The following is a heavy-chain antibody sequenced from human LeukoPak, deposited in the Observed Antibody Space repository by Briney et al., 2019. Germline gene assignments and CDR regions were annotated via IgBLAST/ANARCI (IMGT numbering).Heavy chain of an antibody. Sequence: SETLSLTCTVSGGSINTSSYYWGWIRQPPGKGLEWIAIIYYSGSTYYNPSLKSRVTISLNTSKNQFSLKLNSVTAADTAVYYCARGARWLQGSWGQGTLVTVSS. CDR3: ARGARWLQGS. V-gene: IGHV4-39*07. CDR1: GGSINTSSYY. D-gene: IGHD5-24*01. J-gene: IGHJ5*02. CDR2: IYYSGST.